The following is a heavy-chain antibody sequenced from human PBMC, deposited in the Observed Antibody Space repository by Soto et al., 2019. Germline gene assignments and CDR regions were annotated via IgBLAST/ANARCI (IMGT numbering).Heavy chain of an antibody. J-gene: IGHJ6*02. D-gene: IGHD3-9*01. V-gene: IGHV3-23*01. CDR1: GFTFSSYA. CDR3: ANFPNYDILTGDFDYYGMDV. Sequence: GGSLRLSCAASGFTFSSYAMSWVRQAPGKGLEWVSAISGSGGSTYYADSVKGRFTISRDNSKNTLYLQMNSLRAEDTAVYYCANFPNYDILTGDFDYYGMDVWGQGTTVTVSS. CDR2: ISGSGGST.